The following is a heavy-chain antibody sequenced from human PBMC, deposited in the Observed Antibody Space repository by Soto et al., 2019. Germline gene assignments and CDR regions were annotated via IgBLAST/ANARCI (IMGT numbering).Heavy chain of an antibody. J-gene: IGHJ5*02. CDR2: IYYSGST. V-gene: IGHV4-39*07. Sequence: PAETLSLTCTVSGGSISSSSYYWGWIRQPPGKGLEWIGSIYYSGSTYYNPSLKSRVTISVDTSKNQFSLKLSSVTAADTAVYYCARGLCGGDCYYRWFDPWGQGTLVTVSS. CDR1: GGSISSSSYY. D-gene: IGHD2-21*02. CDR3: ARGLCGGDCYYRWFDP.